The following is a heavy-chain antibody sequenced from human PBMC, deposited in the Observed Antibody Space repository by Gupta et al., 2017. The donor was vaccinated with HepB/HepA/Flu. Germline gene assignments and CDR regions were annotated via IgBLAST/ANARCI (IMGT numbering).Heavy chain of an antibody. Sequence: QVQLVQSGAEVKEPGASVKGSCKASGYTLPDYHLHWVRQAPGQGLEWMGWVLPNSGDTAYAPKFRGRVTMTRDTSISTAYMELSSLRSDDTAVYYCARGGHTSEIYPPPPFLHWGQGSLVTVSS. CDR1: GYTLPDYH. J-gene: IGHJ1*01. CDR3: ARGGHTSEIYPPPPFLH. D-gene: IGHD3-10*01. CDR2: VLPNSGDT. V-gene: IGHV1-2*02.